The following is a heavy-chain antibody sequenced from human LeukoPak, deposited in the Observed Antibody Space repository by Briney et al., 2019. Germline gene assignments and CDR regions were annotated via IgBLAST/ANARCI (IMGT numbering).Heavy chain of an antibody. CDR1: GGSISSSSYY. Sequence: PSETLSLTCTVSGGSISSSSYYWGWIRQPPGKGLEWIGSIYYSGSTYYNPSLKSRVTISVDTSKNQFSLKLSSVTAADTAVYYCARQQPGYSYGCDYWGQGTLVTVSS. CDR3: ARQQPGYSYGCDY. CDR2: IYYSGST. J-gene: IGHJ4*02. V-gene: IGHV4-39*01. D-gene: IGHD5-18*01.